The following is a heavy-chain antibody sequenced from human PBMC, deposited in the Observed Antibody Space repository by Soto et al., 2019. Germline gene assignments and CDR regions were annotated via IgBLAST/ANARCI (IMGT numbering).Heavy chain of an antibody. V-gene: IGHV1-69*06. CDR2: IIPIFGTA. CDR1: GGTFSSYA. Sequence: SVKVSCKASGGTFSSYAISWVRQAPGQGLEWMGGIIPIFGTANYAQKFQGRVTITADKSTSTAYMELSSLRSEDTAVYYCARGREYVGDNSSWYYYYYGMDVWGQGTTVTVSS. CDR3: ARGREYVGDNSSWYYYYYGMDV. J-gene: IGHJ6*02. D-gene: IGHD6-13*01.